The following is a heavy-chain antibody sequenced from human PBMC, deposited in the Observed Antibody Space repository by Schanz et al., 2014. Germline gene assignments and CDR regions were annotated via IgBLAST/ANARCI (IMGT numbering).Heavy chain of an antibody. J-gene: IGHJ4*02. CDR1: GFTFSSYA. Sequence: DVHLLESGGGLVQPGGSLRLSCAASGFTFSSYAMSWVRQAPGKGLEWVSAISGSGGSTYYADSVKGRFTISRDNSKNTLYLQMNSLRAEDTAVYYCARDHTTESYYSAGPPIDYWGQGTLLTVSS. CDR3: ARDHTTESYYSAGPPIDY. CDR2: ISGSGGST. D-gene: IGHD1-26*01. V-gene: IGHV3-23*01.